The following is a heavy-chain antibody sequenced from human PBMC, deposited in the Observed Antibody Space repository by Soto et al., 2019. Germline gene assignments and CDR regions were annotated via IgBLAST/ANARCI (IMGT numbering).Heavy chain of an antibody. D-gene: IGHD3-16*01. V-gene: IGHV4-59*12. CDR2: IHNSGTS. CDR3: DRLRGETEKNYFDP. CDR1: GDTRTSYY. Sequence: SETLSLTCTVSGDTRTSYYWGWIRQAPGKGLEWIGHIHNSGTSTHNPSLNGRVTISIDTSTNRFSLNLTSVTAADTAVYFCDRLRGETEKNYFDPWGQGALVTVS. J-gene: IGHJ5*02.